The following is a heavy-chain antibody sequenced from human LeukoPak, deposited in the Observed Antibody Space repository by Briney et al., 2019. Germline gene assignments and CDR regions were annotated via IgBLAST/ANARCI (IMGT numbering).Heavy chain of an antibody. CDR3: ARTYGDYVLDDAFDI. CDR2: IYYSGST. Sequence: PSETLSLTCTVSGGSISSYYWSWIRQPPGKGLEWIGYIYYSGSTNYNPSLKSRVTISVDTSKNQFSLKLRSVTAADTAVYYCARTYGDYVLDDAFDIWGQGTMVTVSS. V-gene: IGHV4-59*01. CDR1: GGSISSYY. D-gene: IGHD4-17*01. J-gene: IGHJ3*02.